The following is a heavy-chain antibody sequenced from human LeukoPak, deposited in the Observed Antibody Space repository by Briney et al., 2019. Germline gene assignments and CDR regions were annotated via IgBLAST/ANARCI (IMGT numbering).Heavy chain of an antibody. D-gene: IGHD6-19*01. V-gene: IGHV4-59*01. CDR1: GGSISSYY. Sequence: SETLSLTCTVYGGSISSYYWSWIRQPPGKGLEWMGYIYYSGSTNYNPSLKSRVTISVDTSKNQFSLKLSSVTAADTAVYYCARGRWSAVAGTIYDYWGQGTLVTVSS. CDR2: IYYSGST. CDR3: ARGRWSAVAGTIYDY. J-gene: IGHJ4*02.